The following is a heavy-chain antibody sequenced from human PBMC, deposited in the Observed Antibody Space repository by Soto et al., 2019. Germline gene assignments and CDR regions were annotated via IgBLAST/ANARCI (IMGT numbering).Heavy chain of an antibody. CDR2: ISSRSDI. CDR1: GFTFSTYS. J-gene: IGHJ6*02. D-gene: IGHD2-2*02. Sequence: SLRLSCVGSGFTFSTYSINWVRQAPGKGLEWVSSISSRSDIYYADSVKGRFTISRDNAKNSVSLQMNSLRAEDTAVYYCAREYTAWPLAYGLDVWGQGTTFTVSS. CDR3: AREYTAWPLAYGLDV. V-gene: IGHV3-21*01.